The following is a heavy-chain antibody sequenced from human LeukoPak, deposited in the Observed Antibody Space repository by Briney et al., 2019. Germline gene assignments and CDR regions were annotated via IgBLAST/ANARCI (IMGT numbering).Heavy chain of an antibody. CDR2: ISYDGSNK. CDR3: ARGGLPYDCVWGSPSGDY. D-gene: IGHD3-16*01. J-gene: IGHJ4*02. Sequence: GGSLRLSCAASGFTFSSYGMHWVRQAPGKGLEWVAVISYDGSNKYYADSVKGRFTISRDNSKNTLYLQMNSLRAEDTAVYYCARGGLPYDCVWGSPSGDYWGQGTLVTVSS. CDR1: GFTFSSYG. V-gene: IGHV3-30*03.